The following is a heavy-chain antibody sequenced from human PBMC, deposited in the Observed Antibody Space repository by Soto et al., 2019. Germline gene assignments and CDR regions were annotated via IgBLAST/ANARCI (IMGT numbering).Heavy chain of an antibody. D-gene: IGHD3-22*01. CDR2: INAGNGNT. CDR1: GYTFTSYD. CDR3: ARGTRTRAVVVVITLIDY. J-gene: IGHJ4*02. V-gene: IGHV1-3*01. Sequence: GASVKVSCKASGYTFTSYDINWVRQAPGQRLEWMGWINAGNGNTKYSQKFQGRVTITRDTSASTAYMELSSLRSEDTAVYYCARGTRTRAVVVVITLIDYWGQGTLVTVSS.